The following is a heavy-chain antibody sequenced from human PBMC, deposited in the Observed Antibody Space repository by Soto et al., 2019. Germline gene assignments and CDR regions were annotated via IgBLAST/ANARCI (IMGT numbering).Heavy chain of an antibody. J-gene: IGHJ4*02. V-gene: IGHV1-69*13. CDR1: GGTFSSYA. CDR3: ARDRSYEQWLVHYY. Sequence: SVKVSCKASGGTFSSYAISWVRQAPGRGLEWMGGIIPIFGTANYAQKFQGRVTITADESTSTAYMELSSLRSEDTAVYYCARDRSYEQWLVHYYWGQGTLVTVSS. CDR2: IIPIFGTA. D-gene: IGHD6-19*01.